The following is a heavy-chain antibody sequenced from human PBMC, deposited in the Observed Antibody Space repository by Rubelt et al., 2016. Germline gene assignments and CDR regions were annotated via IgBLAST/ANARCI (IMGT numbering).Heavy chain of an antibody. J-gene: IGHJ6*02. Sequence: KGLEWVAVISYDGSNKYYADSVKGRFTISRDNSKNTLYLQMNSLRAEDTAVYYCARDEYSSSWYWTKYYYYYYGMDVWGQGTTVTVSS. D-gene: IGHD6-13*01. CDR3: ARDEYSSSWYWTKYYYYYYGMDV. V-gene: IGHV3-30*04. CDR2: ISYDGSNK.